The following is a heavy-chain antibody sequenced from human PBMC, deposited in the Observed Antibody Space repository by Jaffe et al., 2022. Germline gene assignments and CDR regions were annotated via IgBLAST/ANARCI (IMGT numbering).Heavy chain of an antibody. CDR1: GGSVSSGSYY. CDR2: IYYSGST. CDR3: ARVGGGGYDYIWGSYRYFDY. Sequence: QVQLQESGPGLVKPSETLSLTCTVSGGSVSSGSYYWSWIRQPPGKGLEWIGYIYYSGSTNYNPSLKSRVTISVDTSKNQFSLKLSSVTAADTAVYYCARVGGGGYDYIWGSYRYFDYWGQGTLVTVSS. J-gene: IGHJ4*02. D-gene: IGHD3-16*02. V-gene: IGHV4-61*01.